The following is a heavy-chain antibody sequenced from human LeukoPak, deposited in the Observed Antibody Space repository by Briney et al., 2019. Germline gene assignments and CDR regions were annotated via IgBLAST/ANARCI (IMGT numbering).Heavy chain of an antibody. V-gene: IGHV3-74*01. CDR3: ARGGGSYDAFDI. CDR2: INSDGSST. Sequence: GGSLRLSCAASGFTFSSYWMHWVRQAPGKGLVWVSRINSDGSSTSYADSVKGRFTISRDNAKNTLYLQMNSLRAEDTAVYYCARGGGSYDAFDIWGQGTMVTVSS. D-gene: IGHD1-26*01. CDR1: GFTFSSYW. J-gene: IGHJ3*02.